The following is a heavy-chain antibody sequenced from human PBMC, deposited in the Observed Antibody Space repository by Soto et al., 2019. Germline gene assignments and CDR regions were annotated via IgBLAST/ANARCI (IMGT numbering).Heavy chain of an antibody. CDR2: ISYDGSNK. Sequence: QVQLGESGGGVVQPGRSLRLSCAASGYTLSSYAMHWVRQAPGKGLEWVAVISYDGSNKYYADSVKGRFTISRDNSKNRLYLQMNSLRAEDTAVYYCASLGNTYYYGSGSFRNWFDPWGQGTLVTVSS. J-gene: IGHJ5*02. V-gene: IGHV3-30-3*01. CDR1: GYTLSSYA. CDR3: ASLGNTYYYGSGSFRNWFDP. D-gene: IGHD3-10*01.